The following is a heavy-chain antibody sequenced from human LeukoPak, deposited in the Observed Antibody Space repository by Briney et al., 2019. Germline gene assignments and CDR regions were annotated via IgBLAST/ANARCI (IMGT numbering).Heavy chain of an antibody. Sequence: GGSLRLSCAASGFMFGSYAMKWVRQAPGKGLEWVSDISGSGESTYYADSVKGRFTISRDNSNNKVFLQMNSLRAEDTAVYYCAKGSRSGWFGGIDCWGQGTLVTVSS. D-gene: IGHD6-19*01. J-gene: IGHJ4*02. CDR1: GFMFGSYA. V-gene: IGHV3-23*01. CDR2: ISGSGEST. CDR3: AKGSRSGWFGGIDC.